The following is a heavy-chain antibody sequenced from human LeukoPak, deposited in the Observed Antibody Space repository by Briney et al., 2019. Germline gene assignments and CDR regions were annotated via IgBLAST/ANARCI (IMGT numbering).Heavy chain of an antibody. Sequence: GGSLRLSCVGSGFTFRNYGLSWVRQAPGKGLEWVANIKQDGSEKDYVDALKGRFTISRDNAKNSLYLQMNSLRAEDTAVYYCARWLELMRNFDWWGQGTLVTVSS. V-gene: IGHV3-7*01. D-gene: IGHD5-24*01. CDR3: ARWLELMRNFDW. CDR1: GFTFRNYG. J-gene: IGHJ4*02. CDR2: IKQDGSEK.